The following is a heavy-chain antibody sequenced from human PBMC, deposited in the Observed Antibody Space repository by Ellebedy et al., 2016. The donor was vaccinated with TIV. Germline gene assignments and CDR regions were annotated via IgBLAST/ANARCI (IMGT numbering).Heavy chain of an antibody. CDR1: GYTLTELS. CDR3: ARGGTTGENNWSDP. J-gene: IGHJ5*02. CDR2: FDPEDGET. Sequence: AASVKVSCKVFGYTLTELSMHWVRQAPGKGLEWMGGFDPEDGETIYAQKFQGRLSMTRNTSIYTAYMELSSLRSEDTAVYYCARGGTTGENNWSDPWGQGTLVTVSS. V-gene: IGHV1-24*01. D-gene: IGHD3-16*01.